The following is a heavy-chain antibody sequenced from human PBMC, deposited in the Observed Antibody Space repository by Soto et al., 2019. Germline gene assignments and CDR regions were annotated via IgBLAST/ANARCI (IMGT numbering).Heavy chain of an antibody. D-gene: IGHD2-21*02. Sequence: QVQLQESGPGLVKPSQTLSLTCTVSGGSISSGGYYWSWIRQHPGKGLEWIGYLYYSGSTYYNPSLKSRVTISVDTSKNQFSLKLSSVTAADTAVYYCARGAPAIFAFDIWGQGTMVTVSS. V-gene: IGHV4-31*03. CDR2: LYYSGST. CDR3: ARGAPAIFAFDI. CDR1: GGSISSGGYY. J-gene: IGHJ3*02.